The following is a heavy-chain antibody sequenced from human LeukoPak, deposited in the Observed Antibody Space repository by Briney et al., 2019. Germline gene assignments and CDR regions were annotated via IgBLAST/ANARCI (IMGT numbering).Heavy chain of an antibody. V-gene: IGHV1-2*02. J-gene: IGHJ6*02. CDR3: ARDWRIGYCSGGSCSGMDV. CDR1: GYTFTGYY. Sequence: GASVKVSCKASGYTFTGYYMHWVRQAPGQGLEWMGWINPNSGGTNYAQKFQGRVTMTRDTSISTAYMELGRLRSDDTAVYYCARDWRIGYCSGGSCSGMDVWGQGTTVTVSS. D-gene: IGHD2-15*01. CDR2: INPNSGGT.